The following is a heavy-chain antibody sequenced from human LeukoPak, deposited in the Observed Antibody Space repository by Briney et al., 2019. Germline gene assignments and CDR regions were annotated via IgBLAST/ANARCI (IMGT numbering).Heavy chain of an antibody. Sequence: ASVKVSCKASGYAFTSLDINWVRQATGQGLEWMGWMNPNSGYTGSAQKFQGRLTMTRDTSISTAYVELTSLTSEDTAMYYCARVAGSADYWGQGTLVTVSS. V-gene: IGHV1-8*01. CDR2: MNPNSGYT. D-gene: IGHD6-19*01. CDR3: ARVAGSADY. CDR1: GYAFTSLD. J-gene: IGHJ4*02.